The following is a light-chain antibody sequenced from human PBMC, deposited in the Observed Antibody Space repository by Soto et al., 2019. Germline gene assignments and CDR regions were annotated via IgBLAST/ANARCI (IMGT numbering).Light chain of an antibody. CDR3: QQYDNLPLT. J-gene: IGKJ4*01. V-gene: IGKV1-33*01. Sequence: DIQMTQSPSSLSASVGDRVTITCQASQDITNYLNWYQQKPGKAPKLLIYDASNLETGVPSRFSGSRSGTDFTFTISSLQPEDIAIYYCQQYDNLPLTFGGGTKVEIK. CDR1: QDITNY. CDR2: DAS.